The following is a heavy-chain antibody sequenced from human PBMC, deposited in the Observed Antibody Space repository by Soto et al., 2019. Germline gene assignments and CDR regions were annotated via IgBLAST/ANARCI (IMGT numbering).Heavy chain of an antibody. Sequence: PSETLSLTCTVSGDSISRFYWNWIRQPPGKGLEWIGHISHSGSTKYNPSLQSRVTISADTSKNQFSLKLSSVTAADTAVYYGARDDTTHGFDFCGQGTLVTVSA. CDR2: ISHSGST. CDR1: GDSISRFY. D-gene: IGHD1-26*01. CDR3: ARDDTTHGFDF. J-gene: IGHJ4*02. V-gene: IGHV4-59*01.